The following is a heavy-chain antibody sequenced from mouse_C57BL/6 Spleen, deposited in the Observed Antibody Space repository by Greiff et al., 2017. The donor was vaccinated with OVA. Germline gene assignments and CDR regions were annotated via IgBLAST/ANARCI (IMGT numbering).Heavy chain of an antibody. CDR1: GYAFSSSW. CDR2: IYPGDGDT. V-gene: IGHV1-82*01. J-gene: IGHJ2*02. Sequence: QVQLQQSGPELVKPGASVKISCKASGYAFSSSWMNWVKQRPGQGLEWIGRIYPGDGDTNYNGKFKGKATLTADKSSRTAYLQLSSLTSTDSAVYFYARPIYDGHGLGYWGQGTSVTVSS. D-gene: IGHD2-2*01. CDR3: ARPIYDGHGLGY.